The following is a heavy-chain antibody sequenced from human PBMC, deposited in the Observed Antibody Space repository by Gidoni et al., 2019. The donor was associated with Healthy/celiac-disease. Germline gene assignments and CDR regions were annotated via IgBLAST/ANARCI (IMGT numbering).Heavy chain of an antibody. D-gene: IGHD2-15*01. CDR1: GFTFSSYG. CDR3: ARSRQGYCSGGTCYNGFDI. Sequence: QVQLVASGGGVVQPGRSMSLSCEASGFTFSSYGMHGVRQAPGKGLEWVSIIWYDGSNYDYADSVKGRFTISRDNSQNTLYLQMSSLRAEDSAVYYCARSRQGYCSGGTCYNGFDIWGQGTMVTVSS. CDR2: IWYDGSNY. J-gene: IGHJ3*02. V-gene: IGHV3-33*01.